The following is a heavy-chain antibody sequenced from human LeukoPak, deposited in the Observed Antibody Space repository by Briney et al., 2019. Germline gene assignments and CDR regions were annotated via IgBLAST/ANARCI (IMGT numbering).Heavy chain of an antibody. CDR2: ISSSGSTI. V-gene: IGHV3-11*01. D-gene: IGHD4/OR15-4a*01. CDR1: GFTFSDYY. Sequence: KTGGSLRLSCAASGFTFSDYYMSWIRQAPGKGLEWVSYISSSGSTIYYADSVKGRFTISRDNAKNSLYLQMNSLRAEDTAVYYCARRRLSDYYYMDVWGKGTTVTISS. J-gene: IGHJ6*03. CDR3: ARRRLSDYYYMDV.